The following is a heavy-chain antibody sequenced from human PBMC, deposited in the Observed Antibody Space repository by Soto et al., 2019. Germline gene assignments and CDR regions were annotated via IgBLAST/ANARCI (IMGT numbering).Heavy chain of an antibody. J-gene: IGHJ4*02. CDR1: GGSISSSSYC. D-gene: IGHD3-10*01. V-gene: IGHV4-31*03. CDR2: IYYSGGT. Sequence: QVQLLESGPGLVKPSQTLSLICIVSGGSISSSSYCWSWIRQHPGKGLEWIGYIYYSGGTYYNPSLESRVTMSVDTSKNQFSLKLSSVTAADTAVYYCARGGGDGMDGSYFDYWGQGTLVTVSS. CDR3: ARGGGDGMDGSYFDY.